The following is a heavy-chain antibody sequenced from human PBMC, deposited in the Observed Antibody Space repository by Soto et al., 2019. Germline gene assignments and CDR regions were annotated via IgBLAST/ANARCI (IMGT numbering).Heavy chain of an antibody. CDR1: GFTVSNNY. CDR2: FDRGGST. V-gene: IGHV3-53*05. J-gene: IGHJ6*02. CDR3: ARGKMYNYGLDV. Sequence: PGGSLRLSCAASGFTVSNNYMSWVRQAPGKGLEWVSVFDRGGSTYYADSVKGRFTISRDIPKNTLYLQMNSLRVEGTAVYYCARGKMYNYGLDVWGQGTTVTVSS.